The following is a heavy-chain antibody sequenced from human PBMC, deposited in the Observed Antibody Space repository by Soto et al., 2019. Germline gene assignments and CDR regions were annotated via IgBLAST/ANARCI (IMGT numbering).Heavy chain of an antibody. J-gene: IGHJ6*03. CDR2: FVYSGNT. CDR1: GGSITSGTYF. CDR3: ARVGSGKGSGSYYANPPDYYYYYMDV. V-gene: IGHV4-39*07. D-gene: IGHD3-10*01. Sequence: PSETLSLTCTVSGGSITSGTYFCGWNRQPSGMGLEWIVSFVYSGNTFYNPSLKTPVTISVDTSKNQFSLKLSSVTAADTAVYYCARVGSGKGSGSYYANPPDYYYYYMDVWGKGTTVTVSS.